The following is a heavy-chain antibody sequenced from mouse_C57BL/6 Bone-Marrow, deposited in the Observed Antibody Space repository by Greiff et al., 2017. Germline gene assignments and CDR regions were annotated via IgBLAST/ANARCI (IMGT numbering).Heavy chain of an antibody. Sequence: VQLQQSGPELVKPGASVKISCKASGYTFTDYYMNWVKQSHGKSLEWIGDINPNNGGTSYNQKFKGKATLTVDKSSSTAYMELRSLTSEDSAVYYCARRGDYYGSFWYFDVWGTGTTVTVSS. V-gene: IGHV1-26*01. D-gene: IGHD1-1*01. J-gene: IGHJ1*03. CDR2: INPNNGGT. CDR1: GYTFTDYY. CDR3: ARRGDYYGSFWYFDV.